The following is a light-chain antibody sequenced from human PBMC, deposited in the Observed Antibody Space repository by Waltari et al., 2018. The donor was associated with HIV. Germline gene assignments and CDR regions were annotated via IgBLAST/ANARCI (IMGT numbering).Light chain of an antibody. V-gene: IGKV1-39*01. Sequence: DIQMTQSPSSLSASVGDRVTITCRASQSISRNLNWYQQEPGKAPKVLIYGASSLQSGVPSRFSGSGSATDFTLTISSLQPEDFATYYCQQSYNTPRTFGQGTKVELK. CDR1: QSISRN. CDR2: GAS. J-gene: IGKJ1*01. CDR3: QQSYNTPRT.